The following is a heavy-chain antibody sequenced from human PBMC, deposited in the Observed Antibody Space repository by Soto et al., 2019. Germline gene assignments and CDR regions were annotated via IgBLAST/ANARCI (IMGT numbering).Heavy chain of an antibody. D-gene: IGHD2-2*01. CDR1: GGSISSYY. Sequence: SETLSLTCTVSGGSISSYYWSWIRQPPGKGLEWIGYIYYSGSTNYNPSLKSRVTISVDTSKKQFSLKLSSVTAADTAVYYCARGLDQLTYYYYYGMDVWGQGTTVTVSS. CDR2: IYYSGST. J-gene: IGHJ6*02. V-gene: IGHV4-59*01. CDR3: ARGLDQLTYYYYYGMDV.